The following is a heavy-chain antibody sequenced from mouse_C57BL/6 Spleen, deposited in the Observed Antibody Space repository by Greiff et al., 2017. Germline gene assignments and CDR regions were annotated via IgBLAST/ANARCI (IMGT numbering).Heavy chain of an antibody. CDR1: GYTFTSYW. Sequence: QVHVKQSGAELAKPGASVKLSCKASGYTFTSYWMHWVKQRPGQGLEWIGYINPSSGYTKYNQKFKDKATLTADKSSSTAYMQLSSLTYEDSADYYCARGGLGSLYYFDYWGQGTTLTVSS. D-gene: IGHD1-1*01. J-gene: IGHJ2*01. V-gene: IGHV1-7*01. CDR2: INPSSGYT. CDR3: ARGGLGSLYYFDY.